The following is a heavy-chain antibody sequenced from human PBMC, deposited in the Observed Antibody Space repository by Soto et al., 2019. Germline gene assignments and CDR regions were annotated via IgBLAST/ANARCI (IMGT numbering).Heavy chain of an antibody. V-gene: IGHV4-30-4*01. CDR2: IYYSGST. J-gene: IGHJ4*02. CDR3: DRGSYYYERSGYYHY. Sequence: QVQLQESGPGLVKPSQTLSLTCTVSGGSISSADYYWSWIRQPPGKGLEWIGYIYYSGSTYYNPSLKSRVTMSVDTSKNQFSLRLSSVTGADTAVYYCDRGSYYYERSGYYHYWGQGTLVTVSS. D-gene: IGHD3-22*01. CDR1: GGSISSADYY.